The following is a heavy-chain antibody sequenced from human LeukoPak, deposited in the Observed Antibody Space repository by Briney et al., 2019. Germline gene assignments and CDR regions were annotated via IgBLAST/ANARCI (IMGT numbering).Heavy chain of an antibody. D-gene: IGHD3-9*01. CDR1: GYTFTPYY. J-gene: IGHJ3*02. V-gene: IGHV1-2*02. CDR3: ARGRLIFSLDAAFDI. Sequence: ASVKVSFKASGYTFTPYYIHWVRQAPGQGLDWMGWINPNSGGTNYAHKFQGRVTMTIDASISTAYMELSRLRSDDTAVYYCARGRLIFSLDAAFDIWGQGTMVTVSS. CDR2: INPNSGGT.